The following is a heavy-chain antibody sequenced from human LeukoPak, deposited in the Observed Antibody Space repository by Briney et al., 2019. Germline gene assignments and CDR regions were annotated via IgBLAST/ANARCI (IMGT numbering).Heavy chain of an antibody. D-gene: IGHD2-8*01. V-gene: IGHV5-51*01. Sequence: GGSLKISCKGSGYSFTSYWIGWVRQMPGKGLEWMGIIYPGDSDTRYSPSFQGQVTISADKSISTAYLQWSSLKASDTAMYYCARHGYCTNGVCNWFDPWGQGTLVTVSS. CDR2: IYPGDSDT. CDR1: GYSFTSYW. J-gene: IGHJ5*02. CDR3: ARHGYCTNGVCNWFDP.